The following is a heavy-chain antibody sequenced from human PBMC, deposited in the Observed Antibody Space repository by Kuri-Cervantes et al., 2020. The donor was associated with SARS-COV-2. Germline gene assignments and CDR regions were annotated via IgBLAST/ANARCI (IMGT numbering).Heavy chain of an antibody. CDR2: IYYSGST. V-gene: IGHV4-39*02. Sequence: GSLRLSCSVSGGSISSNNYYWGWIRQPPGKGLEWIGSIYYSGSTYYNPSLKSRVTISVDTSKNQFSLNLSSVTAADTAVYYCARDSRSSYQVLLDQYYYSYMDVWDKGTTVTVSS. J-gene: IGHJ6*03. CDR1: GGSISSNNYY. CDR3: ARDSRSSYQVLLDQYYYSYMDV. D-gene: IGHD3-3*01.